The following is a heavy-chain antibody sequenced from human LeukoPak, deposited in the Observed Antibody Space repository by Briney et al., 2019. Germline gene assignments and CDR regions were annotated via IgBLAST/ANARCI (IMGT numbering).Heavy chain of an antibody. CDR2: ISSSSSTI. CDR1: GFTFSSYS. J-gene: IGHJ4*02. D-gene: IGHD3-3*01. CDR3: ARGPAEWLLWDLYYFDY. Sequence: PGGSLRLSCAASGFTFSSYSMNWVRQAPGKGLEWVSYISSSSSTIYYADSVKGRFTISRDNARNSLYLQMNSLRAEDTAVYYCARGPAEWLLWDLYYFDYWGQGTLVTVSS. V-gene: IGHV3-48*01.